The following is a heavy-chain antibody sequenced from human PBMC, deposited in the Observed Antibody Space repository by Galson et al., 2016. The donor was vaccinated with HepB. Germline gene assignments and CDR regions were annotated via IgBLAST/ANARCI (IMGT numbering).Heavy chain of an antibody. CDR3: ARRGGELLSRFDY. CDR1: GYSFIECG. J-gene: IGHJ4*02. Sequence: SVKVSCKASGYSFIECGISWVRKAPGQGLEWMGWISGYNGYTKYAQKFQGRVTLTTDTSTSTAYMELRSLRSDDTTVDDCARRGGELLSRFDYWGQGTLVTVSS. CDR2: ISGYNGYT. D-gene: IGHD3-10*01. V-gene: IGHV1-18*01.